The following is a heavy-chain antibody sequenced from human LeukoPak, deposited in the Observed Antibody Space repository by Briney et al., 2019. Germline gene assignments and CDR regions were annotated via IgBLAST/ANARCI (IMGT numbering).Heavy chain of an antibody. V-gene: IGHV1-2*02. Sequence: ASVKVSCKASGYTFTGYYMHWVRQAPGQGLEWVGWINPNSGGTNYAQKFQGRVTMTRDTSISTAYMELSRLRSDDTAVYYCARNQIAAAAHYYYYYGMDVWGQGTTVTVSS. CDR1: GYTFTGYY. CDR2: INPNSGGT. D-gene: IGHD6-13*01. CDR3: ARNQIAAAAHYYYYYGMDV. J-gene: IGHJ6*02.